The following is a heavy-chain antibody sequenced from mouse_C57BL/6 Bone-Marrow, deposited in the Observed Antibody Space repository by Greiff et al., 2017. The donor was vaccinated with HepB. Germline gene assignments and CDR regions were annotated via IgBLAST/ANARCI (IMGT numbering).Heavy chain of an antibody. V-gene: IGHV1-81*01. J-gene: IGHJ2*01. CDR1: GYTFTSYG. Sequence: QVQLQQSGAELARPGASVKLSCKASGYTFTSYGISWVKQRTGQGLEWIGEIYPRSGNTYYNEKFKGKATLTADKSSSTAYMELRSLTSEDSAVYYCARRDYDGYYFDYWGQGTTLTVSS. D-gene: IGHD2-4*01. CDR2: IYPRSGNT. CDR3: ARRDYDGYYFDY.